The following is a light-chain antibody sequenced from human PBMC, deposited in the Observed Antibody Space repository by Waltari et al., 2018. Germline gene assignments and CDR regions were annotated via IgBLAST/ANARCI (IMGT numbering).Light chain of an antibody. Sequence: QSALTQPASVSGSPGQSITIQCPGTSSEGGGYNYVSWYQQHPGKVPKLLIFDVSNRPSGVSNRFSGSKSGNTASLTISGLQAEDESDYYCCSFTSRSTWVFGGGTKLTVL. CDR3: CSFTSRSTWV. CDR1: SSEGGGYNY. J-gene: IGLJ3*02. CDR2: DVS. V-gene: IGLV2-14*01.